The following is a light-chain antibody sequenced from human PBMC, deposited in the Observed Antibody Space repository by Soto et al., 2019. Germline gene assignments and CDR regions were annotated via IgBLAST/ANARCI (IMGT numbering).Light chain of an antibody. J-gene: IGKJ1*01. CDR2: DAS. V-gene: IGKV3-11*01. CDR1: QSVSSY. CDR3: QQRYNWPPT. Sequence: EIVLTQSPATLSLPPGERATLSCRASQSVSSYLAWYQQKPGQAPRLLIYDASNRATGIPARFSGRGSGTDFTLTVSSLEPEDFAVYYCQQRYNWPPTFGQGTK.